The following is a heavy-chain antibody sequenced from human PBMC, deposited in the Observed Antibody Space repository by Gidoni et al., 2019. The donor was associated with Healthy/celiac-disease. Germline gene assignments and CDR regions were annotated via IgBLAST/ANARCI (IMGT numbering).Heavy chain of an antibody. Sequence: QVQLQESGPGLVKPSETLSLTCTVSGGSISSYYWRWIRQPPGKGLEWIGYISYSGSTHYNPSHTSCVNISVDTSKNKFSLKLSFVTADDTAVYSCARVGYYYGSGSYSAFDFWGQGTMVTVSS. V-gene: IGHV4-59*01. CDR1: GGSISSYY. J-gene: IGHJ3*01. CDR2: ISYSGST. CDR3: ARVGYYYGSGSYSAFDF. D-gene: IGHD3-10*01.